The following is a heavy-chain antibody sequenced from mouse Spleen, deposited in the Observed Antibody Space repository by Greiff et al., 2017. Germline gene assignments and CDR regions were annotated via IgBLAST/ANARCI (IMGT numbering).Heavy chain of an antibody. CDR1: GFTFSDYG. Sequence: EVNVVESGGGLVKPGGSLKLSCAASGFTFSDYGMHWVRQAPEKGLEWVAYISSGSSTIYYADTVKGRFTISRDNAKNTLFLQMTSLRSEDTAMYYCARNWDGGFAYWGQGTLVTVSA. CDR2: ISSGSSTI. V-gene: IGHV5-17*01. D-gene: IGHD4-1*01. CDR3: ARNWDGGFAY. J-gene: IGHJ3*01.